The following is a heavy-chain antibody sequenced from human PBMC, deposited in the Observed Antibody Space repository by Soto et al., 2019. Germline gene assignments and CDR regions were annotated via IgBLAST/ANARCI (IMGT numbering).Heavy chain of an antibody. V-gene: IGHV5-10-1*01. CDR1: GYSFSTYC. J-gene: IGHJ6*02. CDR3: ARLHEVSGGLGYYYYGMDV. Sequence: PGESLKISCKGSGYSFSTYCISWVRQMPGKGLEWMGRIDPSDSYTNYSPSFQGHVTISADKSLSTAYLQWSSLKASDTSIYYYARLHEVSGGLGYYYYGMDVWGQRTAVTVSS. CDR2: IDPSDSYT. D-gene: IGHD3-16*01.